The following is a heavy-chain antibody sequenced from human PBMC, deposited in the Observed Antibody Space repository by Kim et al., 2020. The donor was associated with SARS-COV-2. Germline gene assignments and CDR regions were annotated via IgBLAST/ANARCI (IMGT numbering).Heavy chain of an antibody. CDR1: GFTFSNAW. V-gene: IGHV3-15*01. Sequence: GGSLRLSCAASGFTFSNAWMSWVRQAPGKGLEWVGRIKSKTDGGTTDYAAPVKDRFTISRDDSKNTLYLQMNSLKTEDTAVYYCTTDGEGQLVLDDAFDIWGQVTMVTVSS. CDR2: IKSKTDGGTT. CDR3: TTDGEGQLVLDDAFDI. J-gene: IGHJ3*02. D-gene: IGHD6-13*01.